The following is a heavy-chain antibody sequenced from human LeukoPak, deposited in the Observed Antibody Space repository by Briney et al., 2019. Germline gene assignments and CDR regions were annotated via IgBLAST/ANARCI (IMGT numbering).Heavy chain of an antibody. CDR3: AKDVLYHYYDNSGYLFDF. CDR2: ISYDGSNK. D-gene: IGHD3-22*01. CDR1: GFTFSSYE. J-gene: IGHJ4*02. Sequence: GGSLRLSCAASGFTFSSYEMNWVRQAPGKGLEWVAVISYDGSNKYYADSVKGRFTISRDNSRNTFYLQMSSLRVEDTAVYYCAKDVLYHYYDNSGYLFDFWGQGTLVTVSS. V-gene: IGHV3-30*18.